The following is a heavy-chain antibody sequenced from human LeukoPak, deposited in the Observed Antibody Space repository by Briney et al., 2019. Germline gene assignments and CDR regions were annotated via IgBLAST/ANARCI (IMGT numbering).Heavy chain of an antibody. CDR3: ARDTPADWVFDYGLDY. CDR2: INPSGGST. D-gene: IGHD4-17*01. Sequence: ASVKVSCKASGYTFTSYYMHWVRQAPGQGLEWMGIINPSGGSTSYTQKFQGRVTMTRDTSTSTVYMELSSLRAEDTAVYYCARDTPADWVFDYGLDYWGQGTLVTVSS. V-gene: IGHV1-46*01. CDR1: GYTFTSYY. J-gene: IGHJ4*02.